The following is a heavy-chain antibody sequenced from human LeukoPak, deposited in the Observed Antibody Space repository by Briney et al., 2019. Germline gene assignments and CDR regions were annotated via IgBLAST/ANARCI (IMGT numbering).Heavy chain of an antibody. V-gene: IGHV5-51*01. CDR1: GYSFTSYW. CDR3: AKIEGSGWYERDC. Sequence: GESLKISCKGSGYSFTSYWIGWVRQMPGKGLEWMGIIYPGASDTRYSPSFQGQVTISADKSISTAYLQWNSLTAEDTAIYYCAKIEGSGWYERDCWGQGTLVTVSS. D-gene: IGHD6-19*01. CDR2: IYPGASDT. J-gene: IGHJ4*02.